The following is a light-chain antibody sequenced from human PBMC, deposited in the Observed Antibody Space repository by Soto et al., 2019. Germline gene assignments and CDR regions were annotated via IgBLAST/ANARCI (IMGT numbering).Light chain of an antibody. J-gene: IGKJ4*01. Sequence: EIVLTQSPGTLSLSPGERATLSCRASQGVSSSYLAWYQQKPGQPPRLLIYGASSRATGIPDRFSGSGSATDFTPTITRLEPEDFAVYYCQHYRTSFGGGTKVEIK. CDR2: GAS. CDR3: QHYRTS. V-gene: IGKV3-20*01. CDR1: QGVSSSY.